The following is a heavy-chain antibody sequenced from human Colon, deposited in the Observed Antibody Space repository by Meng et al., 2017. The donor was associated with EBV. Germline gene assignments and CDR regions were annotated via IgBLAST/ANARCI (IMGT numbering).Heavy chain of an antibody. V-gene: IGHV4-30-4*01. Sequence: LQVSGPGLVRPSQALPLTCTVSGGSINSGDYYWSWIRQPPGKGLEWIGYIYYTGSTYYNPSLKSRVTISMDTSKNQFSLRLSSVTAADTAVYYCARNYYFDYWGQGTLVTVSS. J-gene: IGHJ4*02. CDR1: GGSINSGDYY. CDR2: IYYTGST. CDR3: ARNYYFDY.